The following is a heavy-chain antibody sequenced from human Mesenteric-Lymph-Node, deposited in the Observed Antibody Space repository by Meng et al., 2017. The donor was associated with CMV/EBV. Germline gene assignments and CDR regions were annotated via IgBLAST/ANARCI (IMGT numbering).Heavy chain of an antibody. V-gene: IGHV3-33*06. D-gene: IGHD5-18*01. CDR3: AKDGGYTYASPTYYFDD. CDR2: LWYDGSNK. CDR1: FTFRASG. Sequence: FTFRASGMPWVRQAPGKGLEWVAILWYDGSNKYYADSVKGRFTISRDNSKNTLYLQVNSLRAEDTAVYYCAKDGGYTYASPTYYFDDWGQGTLVTVSS. J-gene: IGHJ4*02.